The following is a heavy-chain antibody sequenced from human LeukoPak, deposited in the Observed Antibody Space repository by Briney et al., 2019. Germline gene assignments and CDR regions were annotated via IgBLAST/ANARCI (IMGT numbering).Heavy chain of an antibody. CDR2: MNPNSGNT. CDR1: GYTFTSYD. D-gene: IGHD3-10*01. Sequence: ASVKVSCKASGYTFTSYDINWVRQATGQGLEWMGWMNPNSGNTGYAQKVQGRVTMTRNTSISTAYMELSSLRSEDTAVYYCARVGSQRITMVRGVPDPYYFDYWGQGTLVTVSS. CDR3: ARVGSQRITMVRGVPDPYYFDY. V-gene: IGHV1-8*01. J-gene: IGHJ4*02.